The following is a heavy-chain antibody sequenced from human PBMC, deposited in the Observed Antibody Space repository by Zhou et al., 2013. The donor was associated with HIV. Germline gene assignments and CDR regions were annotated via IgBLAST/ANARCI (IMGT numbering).Heavy chain of an antibody. D-gene: IGHD7-27*01. V-gene: IGHV1-2*02. CDR3: ARDRDWGFPRWFDP. CDR2: IDADRGAT. CDR1: GDSFSGYF. J-gene: IGHJ5*02. Sequence: QVQLVQSGAELKMLGASVKVSCKASGDSFSGYFMHWVRQAPGQGLEWMGWIDADRGATKYAQNFQGRVTLTRDTSTRTAYMDLSRLRDDDTAIYYCARDRDWGFPRWFDPWGQGTLVTVSS.